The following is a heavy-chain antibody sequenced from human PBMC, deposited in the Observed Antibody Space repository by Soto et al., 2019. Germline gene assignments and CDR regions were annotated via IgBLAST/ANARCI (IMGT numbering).Heavy chain of an antibody. J-gene: IGHJ6*02. D-gene: IGHD2-2*01. CDR3: ARVTHLIPAAYYYYGMDV. Sequence: WETLSLTCAVYGGSFSGYYWSWIRQPPGKGLEWIGEINHSGSTNYNPSLKSRVTISVDTSKNQFSLKLSSVTAADTAVYYCARVTHLIPAAYYYYGMDVWGQGTTVTVSS. CDR1: GGSFSGYY. CDR2: INHSGST. V-gene: IGHV4-34*01.